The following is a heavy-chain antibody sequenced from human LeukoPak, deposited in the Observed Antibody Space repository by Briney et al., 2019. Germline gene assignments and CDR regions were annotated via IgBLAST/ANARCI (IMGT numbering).Heavy chain of an antibody. CDR1: GFVFSDYS. J-gene: IGHJ4*02. V-gene: IGHV3-48*04. CDR3: ARDNNWGFDF. CDR2: IRGSGSGSGSGM. Sequence: GGSLRLSCAASGFVFSDYSMNWVRQAPGKGLEWVSNIRGSGSGSGSGMYYADSVKGRFTIPRDNAKNSLYLQMSSLRAEDTAFYYCARDNNWGFDFWGQGALVTVSS. D-gene: IGHD7-27*01.